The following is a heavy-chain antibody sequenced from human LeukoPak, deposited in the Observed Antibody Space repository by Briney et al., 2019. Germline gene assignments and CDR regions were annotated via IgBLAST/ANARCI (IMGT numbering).Heavy chain of an antibody. CDR3: ARTAVAGTRLCYYMDV. CDR2: IKYDGSNK. D-gene: IGHD6-19*01. V-gene: IGHV3-33*01. CDR1: GFTFSSFG. Sequence: GGSLRLSCAASGFTFSSFGIHWVRQAPGKGLEWVAFIKYDGSNKYYVESVKGRFTISRDNAKNSLYLQMNSLRAEDTAVYYCARTAVAGTRLCYYMDVWGKGTTVTISS. J-gene: IGHJ6*03.